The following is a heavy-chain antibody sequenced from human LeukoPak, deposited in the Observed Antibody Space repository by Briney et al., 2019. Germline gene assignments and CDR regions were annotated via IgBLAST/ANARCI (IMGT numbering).Heavy chain of an antibody. Sequence: HPGGSLRLSCAASGFTFSLYWMTWVRQSPGKGLEWVADINPDGSQKYSVDSVKGRFTISRDNSKNTLYLQMNSLRAEDTAVYYCARGRPYYSSGYYFGLDYWGQGTLVTVSS. CDR2: INPDGSQK. V-gene: IGHV3-7*01. D-gene: IGHD3-22*01. CDR1: GFTFSLYW. J-gene: IGHJ4*02. CDR3: ARGRPYYSSGYYFGLDY.